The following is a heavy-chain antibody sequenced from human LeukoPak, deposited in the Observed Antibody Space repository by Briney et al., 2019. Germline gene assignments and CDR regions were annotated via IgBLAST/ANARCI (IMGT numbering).Heavy chain of an antibody. CDR1: GDSISSSY. Sequence: PSETLSLTCTVSGDSISSSYWNWIRQTPGKGLEWIGYISASGNTNYNPSLKSRSIISVDMSKNQFSLKLSSVTAADTAVYYCARLIPGTTGLRKNYFDYWGQGTLVTVSS. V-gene: IGHV4-4*09. CDR3: ARLIPGTTGLRKNYFDY. CDR2: ISASGNT. J-gene: IGHJ4*02. D-gene: IGHD1-20*01.